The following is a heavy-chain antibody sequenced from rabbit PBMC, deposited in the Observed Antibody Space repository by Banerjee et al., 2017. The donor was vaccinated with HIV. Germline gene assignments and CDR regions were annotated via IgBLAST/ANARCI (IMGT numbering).Heavy chain of an antibody. CDR2: IYGGSSGGS. CDR1: GFSFSSSYW. V-gene: IGHV1S40*01. J-gene: IGHJ4*01. Sequence: QSLEESGGDLVKPGASLTLTCTASGFSFSSSYWICWVRQAPGKGLEWIACIYGGSSGGSYYASWAKGRFTISKTSSTTVTLQMTSLTAADTATYFCARDADYAAYVYDDWYFNLWGPGTLVTVS. CDR3: ARDADYAAYVYDDWYFNL. D-gene: IGHD6-1*01.